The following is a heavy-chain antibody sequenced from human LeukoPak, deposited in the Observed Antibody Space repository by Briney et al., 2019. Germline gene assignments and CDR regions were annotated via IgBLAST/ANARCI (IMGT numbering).Heavy chain of an antibody. CDR1: GYTFTGYY. V-gene: IGHV1-2*02. CDR3: ARGPLRFLEWLSQNWFDP. CDR2: INPNSGGT. Sequence: ASVKVSCKASGYTFTGYYMHWVRQAPGQGLEWMGWINPNSGGTNYAQKFQGRVTMTRDTSISTAYMELSRLRSDDTAVYYCARGPLRFLEWLSQNWFDPWGQGTLVTVSS. D-gene: IGHD3-3*01. J-gene: IGHJ5*02.